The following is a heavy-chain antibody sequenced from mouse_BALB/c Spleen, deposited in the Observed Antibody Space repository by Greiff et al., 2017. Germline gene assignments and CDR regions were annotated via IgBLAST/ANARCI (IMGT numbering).Heavy chain of an antibody. CDR2: INPSTGYT. CDR3: ARRDLRGFYY. D-gene: IGHD3-3*01. J-gene: IGHJ2*01. CDR1: GYTFTSYW. V-gene: IGHV1-7*01. Sequence: QVQLQQSGAELAKPGASVKMSCKASGYTFTSYWMHWVKQRPGQGLEWIGYINPSTGYTEYNQKFKDKATLTADKSSSTAYMQLSSLTSEDSAVYYCARRDLRGFYYWGQGTTLTVSS.